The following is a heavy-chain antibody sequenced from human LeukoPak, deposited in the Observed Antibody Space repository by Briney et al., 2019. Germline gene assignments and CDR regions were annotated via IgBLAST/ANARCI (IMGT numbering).Heavy chain of an antibody. Sequence: SETLSLTCAISGGSISGTAYYWGWIRQPPGKGLEWIGSIYYSGSTYYNPSLKSRVTISVDTSKNQFSLKLSSVTAADTAVYYCARVRYYDILTGYTIWAYYFDYWGQGTLVTVSS. CDR1: GGSISGTAYY. V-gene: IGHV4-39*07. J-gene: IGHJ4*02. D-gene: IGHD3-9*01. CDR2: IYYSGST. CDR3: ARVRYYDILTGYTIWAYYFDY.